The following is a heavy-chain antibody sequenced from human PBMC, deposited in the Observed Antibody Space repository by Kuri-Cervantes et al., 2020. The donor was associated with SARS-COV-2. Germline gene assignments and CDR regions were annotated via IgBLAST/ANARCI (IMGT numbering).Heavy chain of an antibody. CDR2: LYTSGST. J-gene: IGHJ4*02. V-gene: IGHV4-61*02. Sequence: SETLSLTCTVPGGSISSGSYYWTWLRQPAGKGLEWIARLYTSGSTNYNPSLKSRVTISADTSKNQFSLNLSSVTAADTAVYYCARGIAVAGAKYFDYWGQGTLVTVSS. D-gene: IGHD6-19*01. CDR3: ARGIAVAGAKYFDY. CDR1: GGSISSGSYY.